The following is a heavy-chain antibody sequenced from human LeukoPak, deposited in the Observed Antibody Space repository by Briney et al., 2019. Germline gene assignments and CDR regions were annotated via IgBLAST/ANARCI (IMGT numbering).Heavy chain of an antibody. Sequence: GASVKVSCKASGYTFTGYYMHWVRQAPGQGLEWMGWINPNSGGTNYAQKFQGRVTMTRDTSISTAYMELSRLRSDDTAVYYCARARVTYYYDSSGYPQSSFDYWGQGTLVTVSS. D-gene: IGHD3-22*01. CDR2: INPNSGGT. V-gene: IGHV1-2*02. CDR3: ARARVTYYYDSSGYPQSSFDY. J-gene: IGHJ4*02. CDR1: GYTFTGYY.